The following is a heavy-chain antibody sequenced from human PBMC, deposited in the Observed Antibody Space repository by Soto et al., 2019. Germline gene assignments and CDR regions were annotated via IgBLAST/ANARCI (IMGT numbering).Heavy chain of an antibody. D-gene: IGHD3-10*01. Sequence: EVQLVESGGGLIQPGGSLRLSCAVSGFTVSNNYMSWVRQAPGKGLEGVSVIYSGGYTAYGDSVKGRFTISRDNSKNTLFFQKISLSAGAPALFSWARLPGGGGYWGQGTLVTVSS. V-gene: IGHV3-53*01. J-gene: IGHJ4*02. CDR1: GFTVSNNY. CDR2: IYSGGYT. CDR3: ARLPGGGGY.